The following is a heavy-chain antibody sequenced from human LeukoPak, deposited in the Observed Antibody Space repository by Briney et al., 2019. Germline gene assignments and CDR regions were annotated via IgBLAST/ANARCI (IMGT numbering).Heavy chain of an antibody. V-gene: IGHV3-21*01. CDR2: ISSSSYYI. J-gene: IGHJ3*02. CDR3: AKGKQWLVNAFDI. CDR1: GFTFSTYN. Sequence: GGSLRLSCAASGFTFSTYNMNWVRQAPGKGLEWVSSISSSSYYIYYADSVKGRFTISRDNAMNSLYLQMNSLRAEDTAVYYCAKGKQWLVNAFDIWGQGTMVTVSS. D-gene: IGHD6-19*01.